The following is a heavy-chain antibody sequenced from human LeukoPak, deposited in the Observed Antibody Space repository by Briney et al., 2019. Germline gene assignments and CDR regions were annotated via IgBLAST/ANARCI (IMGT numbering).Heavy chain of an antibody. V-gene: IGHV3-21*01. CDR2: ISSSSSYI. CDR1: GFTFSSYS. Sequence: GGSLRLSCAASGFTFSSYSMNWVRQAPGKGLEWVSSISSSSSYIHYADSVKGRFTISRDNSKNTLYLQMNSLRAEDTAVYYCARPQAAAAGALDYWGQGTLVTVSS. CDR3: ARPQAAAAGALDY. J-gene: IGHJ4*02. D-gene: IGHD6-13*01.